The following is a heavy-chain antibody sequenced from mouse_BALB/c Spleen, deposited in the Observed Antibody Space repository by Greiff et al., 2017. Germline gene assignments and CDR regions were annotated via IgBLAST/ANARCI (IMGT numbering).Heavy chain of an antibody. J-gene: IGHJ3*01. Sequence: VQLQQSGAELVRPGTSVKVSCKASGYAFTNYLIEWVKQRPGQGLEWIGVINPGSGGTNYNEKFKGKATLTADKSSSTAYMQLSSLTSDDSAVYFCARSLYDYDGWFAYWGQGTLVTVSA. D-gene: IGHD2-4*01. CDR1: GYAFTNYL. CDR3: ARSLYDYDGWFAY. V-gene: IGHV1-54*01. CDR2: INPGSGGT.